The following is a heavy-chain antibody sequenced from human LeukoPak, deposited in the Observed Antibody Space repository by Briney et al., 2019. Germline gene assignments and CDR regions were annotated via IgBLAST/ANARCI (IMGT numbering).Heavy chain of an antibody. CDR1: GGSISSYY. D-gene: IGHD3-22*01. Sequence: SETLSLTCTVSGGSISSYYWSWIRQPAGKGLEWIGRIYTSGSTNYNPSLKSRVTMSVDKSKNQFSLKLSSVTAADTAVYYCARAMYYYDSSGYYYDYWGQGTLVTVSS. CDR3: ARAMYYYDSSGYYYDY. V-gene: IGHV4-4*07. CDR2: IYTSGST. J-gene: IGHJ4*02.